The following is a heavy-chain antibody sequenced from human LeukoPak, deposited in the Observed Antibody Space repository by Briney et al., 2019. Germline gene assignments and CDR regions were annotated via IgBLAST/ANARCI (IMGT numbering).Heavy chain of an antibody. V-gene: IGHV4-34*01. CDR3: ARSPKSDDFWSGYYTGEGGWFDP. CDR2: INHSGST. Sequence: SETLSLTCAVYGGSFSGYYWSWIRQPPGKGLEWIGEINHSGSTNYNPSLKSRVTISVDTSKNRFSLKLSSVTAADTAVYYCARSPKSDDFWSGYYTGEGGWFDPWGQGTLVTVSS. D-gene: IGHD3-3*01. CDR1: GGSFSGYY. J-gene: IGHJ5*02.